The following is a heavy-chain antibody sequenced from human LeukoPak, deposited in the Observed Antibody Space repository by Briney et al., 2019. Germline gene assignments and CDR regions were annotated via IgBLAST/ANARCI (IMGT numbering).Heavy chain of an antibody. CDR1: GFTFSDYY. D-gene: IGHD2-2*01. CDR3: ARDDWGVVVPAAIRSRRGGRWLDP. CDR2: IRSSGSTI. J-gene: IGHJ5*02. Sequence: PGGSLRLSCAASGFTFSDYYMSWIRQAPGKGLEWVSYIRSSGSTIYYADSVKGRFTISRDNAKNSLYLQMNSLRAEDTAVYDCARDDWGVVVPAAIRSRRGGRWLDPWGQRSLVAVCS. V-gene: IGHV3-11*01.